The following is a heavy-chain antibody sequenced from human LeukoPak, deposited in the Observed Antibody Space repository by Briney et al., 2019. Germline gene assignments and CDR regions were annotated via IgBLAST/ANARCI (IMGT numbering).Heavy chain of an antibody. Sequence: GGSLKLSCAASGFTFSSYWMSWVRQAPGKGLEWVASISPSSGHIYFADSVKGRFTISRDNAKNSLSLQMNSLRAEDTAVYHCAAYYFDNRGYYSFDYWGRGTLVIVSS. CDR1: GFTFSSYW. D-gene: IGHD3-22*01. V-gene: IGHV3-21*01. J-gene: IGHJ4*02. CDR3: AAYYFDNRGYYSFDY. CDR2: ISPSSGHI.